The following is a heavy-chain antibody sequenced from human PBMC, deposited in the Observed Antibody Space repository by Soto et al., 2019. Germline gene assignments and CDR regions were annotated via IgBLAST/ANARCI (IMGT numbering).Heavy chain of an antibody. J-gene: IGHJ3*01. V-gene: IGHV3-23*01. D-gene: IGHD5-12*01. Sequence: GGSLRLSCAASGFIFTNYAMNRVRQAPGKGLEWVSVIGGRGNSAYYADSVQGRFTISRDNSKNTLSLQMSSLTADDTAIYYCVREGRGSFDFWGRGTMVT. CDR1: GFIFTNYA. CDR2: IGGRGNSA. CDR3: VREGRGSFDF.